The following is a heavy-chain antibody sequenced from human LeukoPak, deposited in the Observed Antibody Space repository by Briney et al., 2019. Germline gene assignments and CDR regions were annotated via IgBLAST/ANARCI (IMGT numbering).Heavy chain of an antibody. Sequence: SETLSLTSTVSGGSISSYYWSWIRQPPGKGLEWIGYIYYSGSTYYNPSLKSRVTISVDTSKNQFSLKLSSVTAADTAVYYCARAPLDIVVVVAATLDAFDIWGQGTMVTVSS. CDR2: IYYSGST. CDR1: GGSISSYY. J-gene: IGHJ3*02. CDR3: ARAPLDIVVVVAATLDAFDI. D-gene: IGHD2-15*01. V-gene: IGHV4-30-4*01.